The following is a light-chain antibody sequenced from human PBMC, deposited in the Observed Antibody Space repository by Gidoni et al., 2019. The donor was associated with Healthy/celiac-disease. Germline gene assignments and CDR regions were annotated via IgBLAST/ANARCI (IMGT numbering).Light chain of an antibody. CDR3: AAWDDSLNGWV. CDR1: SSNIGSNT. Sequence: QSVLTQPPSASGTPGQRVTISCSGSSSNIGSNTVTWYQQLHGPAPKLLIYSNNQRPSGVLDRFSGSKSGTSASLAISGLQSEDEADYYCAAWDDSLNGWVFGGGTKLTVL. J-gene: IGLJ3*02. CDR2: SNN. V-gene: IGLV1-44*01.